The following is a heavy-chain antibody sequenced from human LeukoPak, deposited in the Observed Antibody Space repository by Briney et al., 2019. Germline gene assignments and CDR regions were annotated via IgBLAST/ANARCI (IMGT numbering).Heavy chain of an antibody. CDR2: ISSSSSYI. CDR3: ARLTILEGMDV. V-gene: IGHV3-21*01. J-gene: IGHJ6*02. Sequence: PGGSLRLSCVASGFVFSSHGMNWVRQAPGKGLEWVSSISSSSSYIYYADSVKGRFTISRDNAKNSLYLQMNSLRAEDTAVYYCARLTILEGMDVWGQGTTVTVSS. CDR1: GFVFSSHG. D-gene: IGHD1-1*01.